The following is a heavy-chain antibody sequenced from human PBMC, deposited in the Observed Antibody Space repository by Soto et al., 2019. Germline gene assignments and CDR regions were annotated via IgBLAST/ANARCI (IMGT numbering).Heavy chain of an antibody. CDR3: AKDRSTMRWFDP. J-gene: IGHJ5*02. CDR1: GASVRSYH. CDR2: VQMSGTT. Sequence: PPETLSLTCAVSGASVRSYHWSWTRQAVGKGLEWIGRVQMSGTTNYDPSLKIRVTMSLDTSKHDVSLRMTSVTAADTVVYFRAKDRSTMRWFDPWGQGSLVTVSS. D-gene: IGHD1-1*01. V-gene: IGHV4-4*07.